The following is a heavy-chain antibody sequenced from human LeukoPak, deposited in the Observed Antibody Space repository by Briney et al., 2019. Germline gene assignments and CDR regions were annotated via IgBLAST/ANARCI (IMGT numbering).Heavy chain of an antibody. CDR3: ARDPAVAGTAFLDY. J-gene: IGHJ4*02. V-gene: IGHV3-21*01. CDR1: GFTFSSYS. Sequence: GGSLRLSCAASGFTFSSYSMNWVRQAPGKGLEWVSSISSSSSYIYYADSVKGQFTISRDNAKNSLYLQMNSLRAEDTAVYYCARDPAVAGTAFLDYWGQGTLVTVSS. CDR2: ISSSSSYI. D-gene: IGHD6-19*01.